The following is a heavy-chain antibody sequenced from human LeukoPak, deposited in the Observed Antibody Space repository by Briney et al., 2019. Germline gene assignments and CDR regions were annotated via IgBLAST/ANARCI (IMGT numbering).Heavy chain of an antibody. V-gene: IGHV4-38-2*02. CDR3: ARLPGDFWSAYYADS. Sequence: SETLSLTCTVSGYSITSGYFWGWIRQPPGKGLELIGTIYHGGSSYSHPSLQSRVTISVGTSKNQFSLKLISMTAADTAVYYCARLPGDFWSAYYADSWGQGTLVTVSS. CDR2: IYHGGSS. CDR1: GYSITSGYF. D-gene: IGHD3-3*01. J-gene: IGHJ4*02.